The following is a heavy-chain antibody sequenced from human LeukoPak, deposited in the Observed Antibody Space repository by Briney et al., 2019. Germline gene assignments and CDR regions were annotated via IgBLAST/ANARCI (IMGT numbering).Heavy chain of an antibody. CDR2: ISYDGSNK. V-gene: IGHV3-30*18. CDR3: AKGELKYYYDSSGYSLWDY. CDR1: GFTFSSYG. D-gene: IGHD3-22*01. Sequence: PGGSLRLSCAASGFTFSSYGMHWVRQAPGKGLEWVAVISYDGSNKYYADSVKGRLTISRDNSKNTLYLQMNSLRAEDTAVYYCAKGELKYYYDSSGYSLWDYWGQGTLVTVSS. J-gene: IGHJ4*02.